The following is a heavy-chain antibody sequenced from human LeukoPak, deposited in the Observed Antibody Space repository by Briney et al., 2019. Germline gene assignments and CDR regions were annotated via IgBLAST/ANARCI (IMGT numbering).Heavy chain of an antibody. Sequence: KASETLSLTCTVSGVSISSSNSYWGWIRQPPGKGLEWIGSIYYSGNTYYNASLKSRVTISVDTSKNQFSLKLSSVTAADTAVYYCATQFVAGKLKYDGWGQGTLVTVSS. CDR2: IYYSGNT. CDR1: GVSISSSNSY. J-gene: IGHJ4*02. CDR3: ATQFVAGKLKYDG. D-gene: IGHD6-19*01. V-gene: IGHV4-39*01.